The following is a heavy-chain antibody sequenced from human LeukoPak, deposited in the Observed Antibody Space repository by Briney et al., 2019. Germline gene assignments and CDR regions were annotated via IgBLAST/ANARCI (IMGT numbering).Heavy chain of an antibody. CDR1: GFIFSHYG. J-gene: IGHJ4*02. Sequence: GGSLRLSCAASGFIFSHYGMHWVRQAPGKGLEWVAVISYDGSNKYYADSVKGRFTISRDNSKNTLYLQMNSLRAEDTAVYYCARSTGPIDYWGQGTLVTVSS. CDR3: ARSTGPIDY. D-gene: IGHD1-1*01. V-gene: IGHV3-30*19. CDR2: ISYDGSNK.